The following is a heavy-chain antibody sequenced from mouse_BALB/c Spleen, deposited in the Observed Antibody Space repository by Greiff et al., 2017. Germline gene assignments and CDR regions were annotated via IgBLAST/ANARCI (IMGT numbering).Heavy chain of an antibody. CDR1: GFAFSSYD. CDR2: ISSGGGST. J-gene: IGHJ2*01. Sequence: VQLVESGGGLVKPGGSLKLSCAASGFAFSSYDMSWVRQTPEKRLEWVAYISSGGGSTYYPDTVKGRFTISRDNAKNTLYLQMSSLKSEDTAMYYCARQTTYFYFDYWGQGTTLTVSS. CDR3: ARQTTYFYFDY. V-gene: IGHV5-12-1*01. D-gene: IGHD1-1*01.